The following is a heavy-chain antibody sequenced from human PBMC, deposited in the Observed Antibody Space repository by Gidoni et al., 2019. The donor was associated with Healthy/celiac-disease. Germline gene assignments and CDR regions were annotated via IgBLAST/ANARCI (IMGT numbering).Heavy chain of an antibody. CDR1: GFTFSTYA. Sequence: QLQLVESGGGGDKPGRARRLSCAASGFTFSTYAMHWVRQAPGQGLEWVAVISYDGSNKYYSDSVKGRFTISRDNSKDTLYLQMNTLRAEDTAVYYCARTPGWLTYFDSWGQVTLVTVSS. J-gene: IGHJ4*02. D-gene: IGHD3-22*01. CDR2: ISYDGSNK. CDR3: ARTPGWLTYFDS. V-gene: IGHV3-30-3*01.